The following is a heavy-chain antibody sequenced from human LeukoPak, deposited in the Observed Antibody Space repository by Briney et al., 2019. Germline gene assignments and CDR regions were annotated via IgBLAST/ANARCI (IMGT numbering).Heavy chain of an antibody. D-gene: IGHD6-19*01. CDR3: ATAVADNFDY. Sequence: SETLSLTRAVYGGSFSGYYWSWIRQPPGKGLEWIGEINHSGSTNYNPSLKSRVTISVDTSKNQFSLKLSSVTAADTAVYYCATAVADNFDYWGQGTLVTVSS. J-gene: IGHJ4*02. CDR1: GGSFSGYY. V-gene: IGHV4-34*01. CDR2: INHSGST.